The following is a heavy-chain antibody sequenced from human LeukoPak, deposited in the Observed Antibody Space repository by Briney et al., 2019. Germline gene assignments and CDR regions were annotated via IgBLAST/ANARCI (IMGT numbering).Heavy chain of an antibody. J-gene: IGHJ4*02. Sequence: GGSLRLSCAASGFTFSSYSMNWVRQAPGKGLEWVSSISSSSSYIYYADSVKGRFTISRDNAKNSLYLQMNSLRAEDTALYYCARTTNLRNYFEYWGQGTLVTVSS. V-gene: IGHV3-21*01. CDR3: ARTTNLRNYFEY. CDR2: ISSSSSYI. CDR1: GFTFSSYS. D-gene: IGHD2-8*01.